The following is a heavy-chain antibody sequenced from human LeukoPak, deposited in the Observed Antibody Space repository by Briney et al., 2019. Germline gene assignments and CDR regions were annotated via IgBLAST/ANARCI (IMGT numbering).Heavy chain of an antibody. J-gene: IGHJ4*02. D-gene: IGHD6-19*01. V-gene: IGHV3-33*01. Sequence: GGSLRLSCAAAGFTFSSYGMHWVRQAPGKGLEWVAVIWSDGSNSYYTDSVRGRFTISRDNSKNTLDLHMNSLRAEDTAVYYCARDRGPGGLAGTYYWGLGTLVTVSS. CDR2: IWSDGSNS. CDR3: ARDRGPGGLAGTYY. CDR1: GFTFSSYG.